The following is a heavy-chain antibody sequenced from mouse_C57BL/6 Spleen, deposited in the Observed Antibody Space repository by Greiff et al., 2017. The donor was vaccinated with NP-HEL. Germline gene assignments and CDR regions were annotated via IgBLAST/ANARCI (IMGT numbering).Heavy chain of an antibody. CDR3: ARYGRGDFDY. CDR2: IYPGDGDT. V-gene: IGHV1-82*01. CDR1: GYAFSSSW. D-gene: IGHD1-1*02. Sequence: QVQLQQSGPELVKPGASVKISCKASGYAFSSSWMNWVKQRPGKGLEWIGRIYPGDGDTNYNGKFKGKATLTADKSSSTAYMQLSSLTYEDSAVYFCARYGRGDFDYWGQGTTLTVSS. J-gene: IGHJ2*01.